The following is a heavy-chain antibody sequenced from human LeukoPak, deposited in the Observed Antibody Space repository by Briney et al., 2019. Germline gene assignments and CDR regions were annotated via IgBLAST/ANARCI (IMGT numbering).Heavy chain of an antibody. CDR1: GGSISRYY. J-gene: IGHJ4*02. D-gene: IGHD4-23*01. V-gene: IGHV4-59*01. CDR2: IYYSGST. Sequence: SETLSLTCTVSGGSISRYYWSWIRQPPGKGLEWVGYIYYSGSTNYNPSLKSRVTISVDASKNQFSLNLASVTAADTAVYYCARVSGYGGNSGVWGQGTLVTVSS. CDR3: ARVSGYGGNSGV.